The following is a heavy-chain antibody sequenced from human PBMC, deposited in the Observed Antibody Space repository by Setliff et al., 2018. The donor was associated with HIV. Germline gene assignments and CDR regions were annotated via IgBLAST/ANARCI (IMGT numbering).Heavy chain of an antibody. Sequence: SETLSLTCTVSGASISSGGYYWTWIRQHPGKGLEWIGEIYHSGSTKYNPSLKSRVTISVDKSKNQFSLKLSSVTAADTAVYYCARSITMIIVAPGAFDIWGQGTMVTVSS. CDR1: GASISSGGYY. CDR2: IYHSGST. J-gene: IGHJ3*02. D-gene: IGHD3-22*01. CDR3: ARSITMIIVAPGAFDI. V-gene: IGHV4-39*07.